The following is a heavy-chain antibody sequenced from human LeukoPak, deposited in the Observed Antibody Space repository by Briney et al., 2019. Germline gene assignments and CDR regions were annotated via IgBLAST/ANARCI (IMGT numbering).Heavy chain of an antibody. CDR2: IYHSGST. CDR1: GGSISSGGYY. CDR3: ARDKGCSSTSCYRELDY. V-gene: IGHV4-30-2*01. J-gene: IGHJ4*02. D-gene: IGHD2-2*02. Sequence: SETLSLTCTVSGGSISSGGYYWSWIRQPPGKGLEWIGYIYHSGSTYYNPSLKSRVTISVDRSKNQFSLKLSSVTAADTAVYYCARDKGCSSTSCYRELDYWGQGTLVTVSS.